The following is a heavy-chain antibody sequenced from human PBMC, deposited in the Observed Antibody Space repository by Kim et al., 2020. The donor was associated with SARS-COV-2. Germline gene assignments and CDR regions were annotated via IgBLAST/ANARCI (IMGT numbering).Heavy chain of an antibody. CDR3: ARGVVVVAALRGGRDV. J-gene: IGHJ6*02. V-gene: IGHV3-30*07. Sequence: SVKGRVTISRDNSKNSLYLQMNSLRAEDTAVYYCARGVVVVAALRGGRDVWGQGTTVTVSS. D-gene: IGHD2-15*01.